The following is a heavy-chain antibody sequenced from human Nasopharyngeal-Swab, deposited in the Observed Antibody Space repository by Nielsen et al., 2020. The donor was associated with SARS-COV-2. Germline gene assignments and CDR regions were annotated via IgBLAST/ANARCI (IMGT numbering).Heavy chain of an antibody. Sequence: ASVKVSCKASGYTFTSYYMHWVRQAPGQGLEWMGIINPSGGSTSYAQKFQGRVTMTRDTSTSTVYMELSSLRSEDTAVYYCARDLGGPVAAGPNGMDVWGQGTTVTVSS. D-gene: IGHD2-15*01. CDR1: GYTFTSYY. J-gene: IGHJ6*02. V-gene: IGHV1-46*01. CDR3: ARDLGGPVAAGPNGMDV. CDR2: INPSGGST.